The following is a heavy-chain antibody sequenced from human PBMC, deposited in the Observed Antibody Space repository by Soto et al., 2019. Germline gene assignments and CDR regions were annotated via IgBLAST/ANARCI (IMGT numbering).Heavy chain of an antibody. V-gene: IGHV3-23*01. CDR2: IGGSGGST. J-gene: IGHJ3*02. Sequence: PAGSMGISFSASLYPFNSYSMSWVRPAKGKRLAWVSAIGGSGGSTYYADSVKGRFTISRDNSKNTLYLQMNSLRAEDTAVYFCANWEGEAFDIWGQGTRVNVS. CDR1: LYPFNSYS. D-gene: IGHD3-10*01. CDR3: ANWEGEAFDI.